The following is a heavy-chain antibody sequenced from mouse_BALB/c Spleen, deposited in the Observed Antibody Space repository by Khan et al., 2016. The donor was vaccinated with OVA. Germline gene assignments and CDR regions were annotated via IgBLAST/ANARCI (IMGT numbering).Heavy chain of an antibody. CDR1: GFTFSNYA. V-gene: IGHV5-9-3*01. J-gene: IGHJ3*01. D-gene: IGHD1-1*01. CDR3: ASDLFTTVVATPFAY. CDR2: INSGGSYT. Sequence: EVELVESGGSLVKPGGSLRLSCAASGFTFSNYAMSWVRQTPEKRLEWVTTINSGGSYTYYPDSVQGRFTISRENAKNTLYLQMSSLRSENTAIYYCASDLFTTVVATPFAYWGQGTLVTVSA.